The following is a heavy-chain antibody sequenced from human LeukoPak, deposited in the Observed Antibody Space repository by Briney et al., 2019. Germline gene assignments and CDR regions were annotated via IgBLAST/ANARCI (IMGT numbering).Heavy chain of an antibody. J-gene: IGHJ5*02. CDR3: ARHNMVRGVIGWFDP. CDR1: GYSFTSYW. Sequence: GESLKISCKGSGYSFTSYWIGWVRQMPGKGLEWMGIIYPGDSDTRYSPSFQGQVTISADKSISTAYLQWSSLKASDTAMYYCARHNMVRGVIGWFDPWGQGTLVTVSS. D-gene: IGHD3-10*01. CDR2: IYPGDSDT. V-gene: IGHV5-51*01.